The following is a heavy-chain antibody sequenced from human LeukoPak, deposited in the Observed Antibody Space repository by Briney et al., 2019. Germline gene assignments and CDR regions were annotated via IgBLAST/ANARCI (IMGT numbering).Heavy chain of an antibody. J-gene: IGHJ4*02. CDR2: INHSGST. CDR3: ARSILRFLLSGPSTYYFDY. V-gene: IGHV4-34*01. Sequence: SETLSLTCAVYGGSFSGYYWSWIRQPPGKGLEWIGEINHSGSTNYNPSLKSRATISVDTSKNQFSLKLSSVTAADTAVYYCARSILRFLLSGPSTYYFDYWGQGTLVTVSS. D-gene: IGHD3-3*01. CDR1: GGSFSGYY.